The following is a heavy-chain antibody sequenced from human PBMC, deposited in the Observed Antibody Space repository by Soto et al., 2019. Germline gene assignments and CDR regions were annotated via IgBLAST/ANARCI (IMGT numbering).Heavy chain of an antibody. Sequence: PGGSLRLSCAASGFTFSSYGMHWVRQAPGKGLEWVAVISYDGSNKYYADSVKGRFTTSRDNSKNTLYLQMNSLRAEDTAVYYCAKDRARYCGGGSCYSIFDYWGQGTLVTVSS. J-gene: IGHJ4*02. D-gene: IGHD2-15*01. CDR1: GFTFSSYG. V-gene: IGHV3-30*18. CDR2: ISYDGSNK. CDR3: AKDRARYCGGGSCYSIFDY.